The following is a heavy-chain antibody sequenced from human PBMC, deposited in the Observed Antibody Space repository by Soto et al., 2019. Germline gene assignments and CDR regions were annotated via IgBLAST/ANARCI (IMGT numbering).Heavy chain of an antibody. Sequence: SDTLSLTCTVSCGSVSSYFCIWVLPAPLKGLEWIGFIYYSGATNHNPSLKSRVTISVDTSKNQFSLKLSSVTAADTAVYYCARQGSGPSGWDYAFAIWGQGTMVTVSS. CDR2: IYYSGAT. D-gene: IGHD6-19*01. CDR1: CGSVSSYF. CDR3: ARQGSGPSGWDYAFAI. J-gene: IGHJ3*02. V-gene: IGHV4-59*08.